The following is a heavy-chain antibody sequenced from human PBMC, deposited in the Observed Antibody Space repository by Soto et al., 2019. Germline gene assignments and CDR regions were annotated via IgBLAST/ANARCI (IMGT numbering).Heavy chain of an antibody. Sequence: RLSRGAGGVNICGFSLSHFLQAPRKGLEWVSAISGSGGSTYYADSVKGRFTISRDNSKNTLYLQMNSLRAEDTAVYYCATYIWGSYRPYYFDYWGQGTLVTVSS. CDR1: GVNICGFS. V-gene: IGHV3-23*01. D-gene: IGHD3-16*02. J-gene: IGHJ4*02. CDR3: ATYIWGSYRPYYFDY. CDR2: ISGSGGST.